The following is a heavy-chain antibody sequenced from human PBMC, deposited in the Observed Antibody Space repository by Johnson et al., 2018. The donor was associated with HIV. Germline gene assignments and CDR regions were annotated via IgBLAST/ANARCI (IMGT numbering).Heavy chain of an antibody. CDR3: ARAYYDSRGYYPHAFHV. CDR1: GFIFSSYW. CDR2: IRYDGSTK. Sequence: QVQLVESGGGLVQPGGSLRLSCAASGFIFSSYWMNWVRQAPGKGLDWVTFIRYDGSTKYYADSVNGRFTISRDNAKNSLYLQMNSLRAEDTALYYCARAYYDSRGYYPHAFHVWGQGTVVTVSS. D-gene: IGHD3-22*01. V-gene: IGHV3-30*02. J-gene: IGHJ3*01.